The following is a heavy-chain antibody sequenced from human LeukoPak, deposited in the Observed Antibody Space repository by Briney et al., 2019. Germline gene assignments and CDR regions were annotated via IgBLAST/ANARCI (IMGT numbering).Heavy chain of an antibody. CDR2: IWYDGSNK. J-gene: IGHJ4*02. CDR3: ARGGLWFGELSMRGDY. Sequence: GGSLRLSCAASGFTFSSYGMHWVRQAPGKGLEWVAVIWYDGSNKYYADSVKGRFTISRDNSKNTLYLQMNSLRAEDSAVYYCARGGLWFGELSMRGDYWGQGTLVTVSS. V-gene: IGHV3-33*01. CDR1: GFTFSSYG. D-gene: IGHD3-10*01.